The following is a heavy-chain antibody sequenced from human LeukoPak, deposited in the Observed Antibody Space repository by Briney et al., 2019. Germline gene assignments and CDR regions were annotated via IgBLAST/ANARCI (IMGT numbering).Heavy chain of an antibody. V-gene: IGHV1-69*13. CDR1: GGTFSSYA. D-gene: IGHD3-10*01. CDR3: ARPRQGYYGSGSYGSANWFDP. CDR2: IIPIFGTA. J-gene: IGHJ5*02. Sequence: SVKVSCRASGGTFSSYAISWVRQAPGQGLEWMGGIIPIFGTANYAQKFQGRVTITADESTSTAYMELSSLRSEDTAVYYCARPRQGYYGSGSYGSANWFDPWGQGTLVTVSS.